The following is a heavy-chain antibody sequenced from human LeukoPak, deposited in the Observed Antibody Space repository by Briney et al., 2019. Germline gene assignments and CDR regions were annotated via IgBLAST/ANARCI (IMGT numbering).Heavy chain of an antibody. D-gene: IGHD5-24*01. CDR1: GDSISNYY. J-gene: IGHJ2*01. CDR2: IYYSGST. V-gene: IGHV4-59*08. Sequence: LETLSLTCTVSGDSISNYYWSWIRQPPGKGLEWVGYIYYSGSTNSNPSLKSRVTISIDTSKNQVSLKLRSVTAADTAVYYCARPLGNGFSYWYFDLWGRGTLVTVS. CDR3: ARPLGNGFSYWYFDL.